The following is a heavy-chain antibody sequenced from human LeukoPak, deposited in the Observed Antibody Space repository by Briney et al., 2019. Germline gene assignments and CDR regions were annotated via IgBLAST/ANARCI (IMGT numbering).Heavy chain of an antibody. CDR3: ARDPPIGGADVFDI. CDR1: GYTFTGYY. CDR2: INPNSGGT. J-gene: IGHJ3*02. V-gene: IGHV1-2*02. D-gene: IGHD3-10*01. Sequence: ASVKVSFKAAGYTFTGYYMHWVRQAPGQGLEWMGWINPNSGGTNYAQKFQGRVTMTRDTSIGTAYMELSRLTSDDTAVYYCARDPPIGGADVFDIWGQGTMVTVSS.